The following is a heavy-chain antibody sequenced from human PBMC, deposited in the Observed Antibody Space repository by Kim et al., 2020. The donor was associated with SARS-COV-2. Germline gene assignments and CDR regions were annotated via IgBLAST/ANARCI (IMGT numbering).Heavy chain of an antibody. V-gene: IGHV4-31*03. CDR1: GGSISSGGYY. D-gene: IGHD2-15*01. CDR3: ARDGKHYCSGGSCYSPHYYYYGMDV. CDR2: IYYSGST. J-gene: IGHJ6*02. Sequence: SETLSLTCTVSGGSISSGGYYWSWIRQHPGKGLEWIGYIYYSGSTYYNPSLKSRVTISVDTSKNQFSLKLSSVTAADTAVYYCARDGKHYCSGGSCYSPHYYYYGMDVWGQGTTVTVSS.